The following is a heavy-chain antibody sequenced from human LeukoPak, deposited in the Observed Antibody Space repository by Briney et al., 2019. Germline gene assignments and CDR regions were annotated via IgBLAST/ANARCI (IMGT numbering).Heavy chain of an antibody. CDR2: IYYSGST. V-gene: IGHV4-59*11. CDR1: GDSIISHY. J-gene: IGHJ4*02. CDR3: ARASPGPNYFGY. Sequence: PSETLSLTCVVSGDSIISHYWSWIRQPPGKGLEWIGNIYYSGSTNYNPSLKSRVAMSVDTSKNQLSLKLSSVTAADTAVYYCARASPGPNYFGYWGQGTLVTVSS. D-gene: IGHD7-27*01.